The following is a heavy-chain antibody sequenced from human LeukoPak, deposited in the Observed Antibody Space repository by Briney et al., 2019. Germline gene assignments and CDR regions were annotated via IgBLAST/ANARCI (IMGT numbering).Heavy chain of an antibody. Sequence: SETLSLTCTVSGGSISSSSYYWGWIRQPPGKGLEWIGSIYYSGSTYYNPSLKSRVTISVDTSKNQFSLKLSSVTAADTAVYYCARVSAAMADNWGQGTLVTVSS. V-gene: IGHV4-39*07. J-gene: IGHJ4*02. D-gene: IGHD5-18*01. CDR2: IYYSGST. CDR1: GGSISSSSYY. CDR3: ARVSAAMADN.